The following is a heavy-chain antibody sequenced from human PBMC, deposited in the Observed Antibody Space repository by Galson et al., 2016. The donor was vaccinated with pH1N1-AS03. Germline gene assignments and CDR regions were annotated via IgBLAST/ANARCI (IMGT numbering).Heavy chain of an antibody. CDR3: ANANGSGTMGPHFYFYGMDV. Sequence: SLRLSCAASGFSFTTYGMHWVRRAPGRGLEWVAFLESDGSKTLYSDSLKGRFSISRDNSKNTLFLKMNSLRSEDTAVYYCANANGSGTMGPHFYFYGMDVWGQGTTVIVSS. V-gene: IGHV3-30*02. CDR1: GFSFTTYG. J-gene: IGHJ6*02. CDR2: LESDGSKT. D-gene: IGHD3-10*01.